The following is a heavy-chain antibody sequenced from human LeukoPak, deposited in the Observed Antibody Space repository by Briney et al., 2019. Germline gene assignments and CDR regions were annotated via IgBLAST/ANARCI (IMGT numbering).Heavy chain of an antibody. J-gene: IGHJ6*04. V-gene: IGHV3-23*01. CDR1: GFTSSSYA. D-gene: IGHD6-13*01. CDR3: AKGAPEYSSSWYLDWSYYYYGMDV. CDR2: ISGSGGST. Sequence: PGGSLRLSCAASGFTSSSYAMHWVRQAPGKGLEWVSAISGSGGSTYYADSVKGRFTISRDNSKNTLYLQMNSLRAEDTAVYYCAKGAPEYSSSWYLDWSYYYYGMDVWGKGTTVTVSS.